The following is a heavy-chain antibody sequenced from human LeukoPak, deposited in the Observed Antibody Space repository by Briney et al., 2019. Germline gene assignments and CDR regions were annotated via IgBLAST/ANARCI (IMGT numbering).Heavy chain of an antibody. CDR1: GFTFSNYA. Sequence: GGSLRLSCAASGFTFSNYAMYWVRQAPGKGPEWVAFISYDGRDKAYADSVKGRFTISRDNSKNTLYLQLNGLRAEDTTVYYCARGREVVAVAIRWGQGTLVTVSS. CDR2: ISYDGRDK. CDR3: ARGREVVAVAIR. D-gene: IGHD6-19*01. V-gene: IGHV3-30*04. J-gene: IGHJ4*02.